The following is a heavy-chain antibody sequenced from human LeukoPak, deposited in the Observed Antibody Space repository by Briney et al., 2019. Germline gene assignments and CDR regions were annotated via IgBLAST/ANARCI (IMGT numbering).Heavy chain of an antibody. V-gene: IGHV4-31*03. D-gene: IGHD2-8*01. CDR1: RGCISSGGYY. CDR2: IYYSGIT. CDR3: ARGQGANLVLMVYAMNHAFDI. Sequence: PSQTLSLTCTVSRGCISSGGYYWGSIRQHPGKGLEWIGYIYYSGITYYNPSLKSRVTISVDTSKNQFSLKLSSVTAADTAVCYCARGQGANLVLMVYAMNHAFDIWGQGTMVTVSS. J-gene: IGHJ3*02.